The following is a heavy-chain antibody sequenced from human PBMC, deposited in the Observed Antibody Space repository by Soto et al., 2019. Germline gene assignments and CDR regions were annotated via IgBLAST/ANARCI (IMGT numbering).Heavy chain of an antibody. CDR1: GFILDNYA. V-gene: IGHV3-23*01. D-gene: IGHD3-22*01. J-gene: IGHJ4*02. Sequence: EVKLLESGGGLVPPGASARLSCITSGFILDNYAMSWVRQSPGRGLEWVAAISGSGHATYYTQSVQGRFIISRDKSKKTVFLQMHNLRAEDTAVYYCAQGRYFDSSGGSANYWGLGTLVTVSS. CDR3: AQGRYFDSSGGSANY. CDR2: ISGSGHAT.